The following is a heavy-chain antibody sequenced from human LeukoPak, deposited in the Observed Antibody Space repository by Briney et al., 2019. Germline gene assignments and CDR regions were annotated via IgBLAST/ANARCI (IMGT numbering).Heavy chain of an antibody. J-gene: IGHJ3*02. D-gene: IGHD3-9*01. CDR2: IYYSGST. Sequence: SETLSLTCTVSGGSISSYYWSWIRQPPGKRLEWIGYIYYSGSTNYNPSLKSRVTISVDTSKNQFSLKLSSVTAADTAVYYCARARYVNSFYAFDIWGQGTLVTVSS. CDR3: ARARYVNSFYAFDI. CDR1: GGSISSYY. V-gene: IGHV4-59*01.